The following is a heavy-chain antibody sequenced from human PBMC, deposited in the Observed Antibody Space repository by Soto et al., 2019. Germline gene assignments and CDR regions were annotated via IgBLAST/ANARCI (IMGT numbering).Heavy chain of an antibody. CDR2: IIPNFDTP. V-gene: IGHV1-69*01. D-gene: IGHD3-10*01. J-gene: IGHJ6*02. Sequence: QVHLVQSGAEVKKPGSSVKVSCKTSGGSFNNYAVSWVRQASGQGLEWMGGIIPNFDTPNYAQKFQDRVTIIADESTSTVYMELRSLRSNDTAVYYCAVAMVREILIFESSGMHVWGQGTTVIVSS. CDR3: AVAMVREILIFESSGMHV. CDR1: GGSFNNYA.